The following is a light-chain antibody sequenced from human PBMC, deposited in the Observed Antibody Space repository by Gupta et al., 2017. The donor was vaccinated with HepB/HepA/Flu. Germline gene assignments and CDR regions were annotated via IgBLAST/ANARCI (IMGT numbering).Light chain of an antibody. V-gene: IGKV4-1*01. CDR2: WAS. CDR3: QQYYSTPLT. J-gene: IGKJ4*01. CDR1: QSVLYCSNNKNY. Sequence: DIVMTQSPDSLAVSLGERSTINCKSSQSVLYCSNNKNYLAWYQQKPGQPPKLLIYWASTRESGVPDRFSCSGSGTDFTLTISSLQAEDVAVYYCQQYYSTPLTFGGGTKVEIK.